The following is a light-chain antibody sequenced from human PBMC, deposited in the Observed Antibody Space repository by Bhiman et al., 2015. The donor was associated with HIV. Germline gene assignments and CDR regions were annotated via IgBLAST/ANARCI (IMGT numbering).Light chain of an antibody. V-gene: IGLV1-40*01. CDR1: SSNIGAGYD. CDR3: QSYDNSLSALV. J-gene: IGLJ1*01. CDR2: GTT. Sequence: QSVLTQPPSVSGAPGQRVTLSCTGSSSNIGAGYDVHWYQQLPGTAPRLLIYGTTNRPSGVPDRFSGSKFGTSASLAITGLQAEDEADYFCQSYDNSLSALVFGTGTKVSVL.